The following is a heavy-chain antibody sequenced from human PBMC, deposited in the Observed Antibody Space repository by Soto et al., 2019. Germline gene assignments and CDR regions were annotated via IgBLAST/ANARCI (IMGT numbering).Heavy chain of an antibody. D-gene: IGHD2-8*02. CDR1: GASLSSGSYY. J-gene: IGHJ4*02. Sequence: SETLSLTCTVSGASLSSGSYYWSWIRQPPGKGLEWIGYFYFTGTTKYNPSLESRVTISADTSKNQFSLNLTSVTAADTAVYYCARISYWVKDYWGQGALVTVSS. V-gene: IGHV4-61*01. CDR2: FYFTGTT. CDR3: ARISYWVKDY.